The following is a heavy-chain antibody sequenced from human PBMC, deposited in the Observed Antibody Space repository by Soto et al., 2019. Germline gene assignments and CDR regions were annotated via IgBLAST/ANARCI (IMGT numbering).Heavy chain of an antibody. J-gene: IGHJ4*02. CDR1: GYTFTSYD. CDR3: ARGPYSSGWYGNNDDY. D-gene: IGHD6-19*01. Sequence: ASVKVSCKASGYTFTSYDINWVRQATGQGLEWMGWMNPNSGNTGYAQKFQGRVTMTRNTSISTDYMELSSLRSEDTAVYYCARGPYSSGWYGNNDDYWGQGTLVTVSS. V-gene: IGHV1-8*01. CDR2: MNPNSGNT.